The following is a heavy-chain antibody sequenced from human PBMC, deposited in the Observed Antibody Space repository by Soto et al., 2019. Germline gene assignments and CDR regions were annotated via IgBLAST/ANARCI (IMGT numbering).Heavy chain of an antibody. J-gene: IGHJ6*02. CDR2: IYSGGST. CDR1: GFTVSSNY. D-gene: IGHD6-13*01. CDR3: ARVSSSWYGMDV. V-gene: IGHV3-66*01. Sequence: EVQLVESGGGLVQPGGSLRLSCAASGFTVSSNYMSWVRQAPGKGLEWVSVIYSGGSTYYADSVKGRFTISRDNSKNTLYLQMNSLRAEDTAVYDCARVSSSWYGMDVWGQGTTVTVSS.